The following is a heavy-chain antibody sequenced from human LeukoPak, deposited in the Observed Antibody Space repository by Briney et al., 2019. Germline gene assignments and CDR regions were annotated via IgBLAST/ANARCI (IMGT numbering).Heavy chain of an antibody. CDR2: INSDGSST. CDR3: ARGGYSYGLRLDY. V-gene: IGHV3-74*01. CDR1: GFTFSSYW. Sequence: TGGSLRLSCAASGFTFSSYWMHWVRQAPGKGLVWVSRINSDGSSTSYADAVKGRFTISRDNAKNTLYLQMNSLRAEDTAVYYCARGGYSYGLRLDYWGQGTLVHVSS. D-gene: IGHD5-18*01. J-gene: IGHJ4*02.